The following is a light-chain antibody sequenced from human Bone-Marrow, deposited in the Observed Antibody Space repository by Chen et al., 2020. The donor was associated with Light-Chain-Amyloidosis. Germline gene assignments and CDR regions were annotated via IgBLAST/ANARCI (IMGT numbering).Light chain of an antibody. CDR2: EVI. CDR1: SSDVGGYNY. CDR3: SSYGGRTNLV. Sequence: QSALTQPPSASGSLGQSVTISCTGTSSDVGGYNYVSWYQQPPGKAPKLMISEVIKRPSGVPDRFSGSKSGNTASLTVSGLQPDDEADYYCSSYGGRTNLVFGGGTKLTVL. V-gene: IGLV2-8*01. J-gene: IGLJ2*01.